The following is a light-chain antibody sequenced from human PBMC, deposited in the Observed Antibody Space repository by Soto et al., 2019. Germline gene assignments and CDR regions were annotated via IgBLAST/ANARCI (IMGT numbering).Light chain of an antibody. CDR3: QVWDSSTV. V-gene: IGLV3-9*01. CDR1: NIGSKN. CDR2: RDS. Sequence: SYELTQPLSVSVALGQTARITCGGNNIGSKNVHWYQQKPGQAPVLVIYRDSNRPSGIPERFSGSNSGNTATLTISRAQAWHEADYYCQVWDSSTVFGTGTKLTVL. J-gene: IGLJ1*01.